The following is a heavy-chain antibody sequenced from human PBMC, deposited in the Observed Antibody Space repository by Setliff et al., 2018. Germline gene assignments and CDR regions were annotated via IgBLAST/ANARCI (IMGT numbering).Heavy chain of an antibody. D-gene: IGHD1-1*01. J-gene: IGHJ6*03. CDR1: GFTLSSYW. CDR2: INSDGSST. V-gene: IGHV3-74*01. Sequence: GGSLRLSCAASGFTLSSYWMHWVRQAPGKGLVWVSRINSDGSSTSYADSVKGRFTISRDNAKNTLYLQMNSLRAEDTAVYYCARGPWKHSAYYYYYMDVWGKGTTVTV. CDR3: ARGPWKHSAYYYYYMDV.